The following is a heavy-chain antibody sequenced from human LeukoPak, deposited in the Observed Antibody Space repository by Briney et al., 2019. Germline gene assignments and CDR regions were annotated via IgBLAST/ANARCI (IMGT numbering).Heavy chain of an antibody. CDR3: ARAPNSSGWYSF. CDR1: GGSVSSGSYY. J-gene: IGHJ4*02. V-gene: IGHV4-61*01. CDR2: FYYSGST. Sequence: SETLSLTCTVSGGSVSSGSYYWHWIRQPPGKGLEWIGYFYYSGSTNYNPSLKSRVTISLDTSKNQFSLKLRSVTATDTALYYCARAPNSSGWYSFWGQGTLVTVSS. D-gene: IGHD6-19*01.